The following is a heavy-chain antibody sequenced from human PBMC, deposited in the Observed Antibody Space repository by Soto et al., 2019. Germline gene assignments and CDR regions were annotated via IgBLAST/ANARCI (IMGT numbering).Heavy chain of an antibody. J-gene: IGHJ5*02. CDR2: IIPIFGTA. D-gene: IGHD6-19*01. CDR1: GGTFSSYA. Sequence: QVQLVQSGAEVKKPGSSVKVSCKASGGTFSSYAISWVRQAPGQGLEWMGGIIPIFGTANYAQKFQGRVTITADESTSTAYMELSSLISEDTAVYHCARGGEQWLVQDWFDPWGQGTLVTVSS. CDR3: ARGGEQWLVQDWFDP. V-gene: IGHV1-69*12.